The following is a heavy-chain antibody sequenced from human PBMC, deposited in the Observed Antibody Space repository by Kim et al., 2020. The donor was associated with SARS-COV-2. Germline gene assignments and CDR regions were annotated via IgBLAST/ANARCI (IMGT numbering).Heavy chain of an antibody. J-gene: IGHJ4*02. CDR1: GYTFTNYA. CDR3: ATSWQFDY. V-gene: IGHV1-3*01. CDR2: INAGNGNT. Sequence: ASVKVSCKASGYTFTNYAILWVRQAPGQRLEWMGWINAGNGNTEYSQKFQGRVAITRDTSASTAYMELSSLRSEDTAVYYCATSWQFDYWGQGTLVTVSS. D-gene: IGHD5-12*01.